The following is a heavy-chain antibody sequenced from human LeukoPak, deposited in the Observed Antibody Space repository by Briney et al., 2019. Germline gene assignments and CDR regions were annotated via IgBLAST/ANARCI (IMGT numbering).Heavy chain of an antibody. J-gene: IGHJ4*02. CDR1: GFTFSSYA. CDR3: ARELDYGDYVRAFDY. D-gene: IGHD4-17*01. CDR2: ISYDGSNK. V-gene: IGHV3-30-3*01. Sequence: GRSLRLSCAASGFTFSSYAMHWVRQAPGKGLEWVAVISYDGSNKYYADSVKGRFTISRDNSKNTLHLQMNSLRAEDTAVYYCARELDYGDYVRAFDYWGQGTLVTVSS.